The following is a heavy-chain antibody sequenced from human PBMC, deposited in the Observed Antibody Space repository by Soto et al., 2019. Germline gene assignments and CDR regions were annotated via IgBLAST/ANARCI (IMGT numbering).Heavy chain of an antibody. CDR3: ARGPDPRCHY. CDR2: INHSGNT. J-gene: IGHJ4*02. D-gene: IGHD4-17*01. Sequence: QVLLQQWGAGLLKPSETLSLTCAVYGGSFSDYYWSWIRQPPGKGLEWIGEINHSGNTKYNPSLKSRVTMSVDTSKSQFSLKLSSVTAADTAVYHGARGPDPRCHYWGQGTLVTVSS. V-gene: IGHV4-34*01. CDR1: GGSFSDYY.